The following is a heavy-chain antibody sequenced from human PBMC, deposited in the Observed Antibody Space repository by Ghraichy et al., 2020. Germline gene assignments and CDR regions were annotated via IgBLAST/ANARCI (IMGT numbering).Heavy chain of an antibody. CDR3: ARALTYSYYMDV. CDR1: GFTFSTYA. Sequence: GGSLRLSCAASGFTFSTYAMHWVRQAPVKGLEYVAAITYNGVTTYYANSVQGRFTISRDNPKNTLYLQMGSLRAADMAVYYCARALTYSYYMDVWGKGTTVTVSS. CDR2: ITYNGVTT. J-gene: IGHJ6*03. D-gene: IGHD3-16*02. V-gene: IGHV3-64*01.